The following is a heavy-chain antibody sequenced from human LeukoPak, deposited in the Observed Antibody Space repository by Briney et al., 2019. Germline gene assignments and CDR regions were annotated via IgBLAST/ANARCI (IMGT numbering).Heavy chain of an antibody. D-gene: IGHD3-22*01. CDR1: GYTFTGYY. CDR2: INPNSGGT. Sequence: GASVKVSSKASGYTFTGYYMHWVRQAPGQGLEWMGWINPNSGGTNYAQKFQGRVTMTRDTSISTAYMELSRLRSDDTAVYYCAREGDSSGYPFFDYWGQGTLVTVSS. J-gene: IGHJ4*02. CDR3: AREGDSSGYPFFDY. V-gene: IGHV1-2*02.